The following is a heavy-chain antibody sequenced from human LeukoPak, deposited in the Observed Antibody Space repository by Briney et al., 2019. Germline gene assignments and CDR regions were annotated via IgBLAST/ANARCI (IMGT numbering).Heavy chain of an antibody. J-gene: IGHJ4*02. CDR1: GGTFSSYA. D-gene: IGHD3-16*02. V-gene: IGHV1-69*13. Sequence: SVKVSCKASGGTFSSYAISWVRQVPGQGLEWMGGIIPIFGTANYAQKFQGRVTITADESTSTAYMELSSLRSEDTAVYYCARSMITFGGVIATPYYFDYWGQGTLVTVSS. CDR3: ARSMITFGGVIATPYYFDY. CDR2: IIPIFGTA.